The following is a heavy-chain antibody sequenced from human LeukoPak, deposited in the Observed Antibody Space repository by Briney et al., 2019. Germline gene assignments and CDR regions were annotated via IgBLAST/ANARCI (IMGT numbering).Heavy chain of an antibody. J-gene: IGHJ4*02. CDR2: IYYSGST. V-gene: IGHV4-39*01. Sequence: PSETLSLTCTVSGGSISSSSYYWGWIRQPPGKGLEWIGSIYYSGSTYYNPSLKSRVTISVDTSKNQFSLKLSSVTAADTAVYYCARHVESGDPFDYWGQGTLVTVSS. CDR1: GGSISSSSYY. CDR3: ARHVESGDPFDY. D-gene: IGHD4-17*01.